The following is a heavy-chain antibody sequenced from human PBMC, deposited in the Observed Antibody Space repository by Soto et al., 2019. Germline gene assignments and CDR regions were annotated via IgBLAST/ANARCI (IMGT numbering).Heavy chain of an antibody. CDR3: ADSITVAGTVFGLDY. Sequence: PGGSLRLSCAVSGFTVRTNTMTWIRQAPGKGLECVSIIHSDGNTNYADSVKGRFTVSRDNSKNTVYLQMDSLRADDTAVYFCADSITVAGTVFGLDYWGPGTLVTVSS. V-gene: IGHV3-53*01. CDR1: GFTVRTNT. J-gene: IGHJ4*02. D-gene: IGHD6-19*01. CDR2: IHSDGNT.